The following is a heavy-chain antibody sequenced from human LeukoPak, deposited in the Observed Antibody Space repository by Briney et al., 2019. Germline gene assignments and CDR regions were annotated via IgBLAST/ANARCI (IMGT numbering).Heavy chain of an antibody. J-gene: IGHJ3*02. CDR1: GYTFTSYG. Sequence: ASVKVSCKASGYTFTSYGISWVRQAPGQGLEWMGWISAYNGNTNYAQKLQGRVTMTTDTSTSTAYMELRSLRSDDTVVYYCARDTEGYCSSTSCYRDDAFDIWGQGTMVTVSS. CDR3: ARDTEGYCSSTSCYRDDAFDI. V-gene: IGHV1-18*01. D-gene: IGHD2-2*02. CDR2: ISAYNGNT.